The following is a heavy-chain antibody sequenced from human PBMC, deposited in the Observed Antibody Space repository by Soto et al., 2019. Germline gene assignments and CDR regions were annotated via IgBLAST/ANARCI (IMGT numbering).Heavy chain of an antibody. J-gene: IGHJ3*01. V-gene: IGHV3-53*01. D-gene: IGHD1-1*01. CDR1: GLTISGKKY. CDR3: ATWHEREHAYDV. Sequence: DVQLVESGGGLIQPGESLRLSCAAFGLTISGKKYVAWVRQAPGKGLEWVSALYDVDDSFYADSVKGRFTTSSDSSKNTVYLQMNDLRPNDTAVYYCATWHEREHAYDVWGQETKVTVSS. CDR2: LYDVDDS.